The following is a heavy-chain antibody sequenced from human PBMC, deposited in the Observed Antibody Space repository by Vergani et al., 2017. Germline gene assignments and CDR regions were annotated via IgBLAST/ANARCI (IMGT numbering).Heavy chain of an antibody. Sequence: EVQLVESGGGLVQPGRSLRLSCAASGFTFDDYAMHWVRQAPGKGLEWVSGISWNSGSIGYADSVKGRFTISRDNAKNSLYLQMNSLRAEDMALYYCVRLPRGPWNFDLWGRGTLITVSS. CDR2: ISWNSGSI. J-gene: IGHJ2*01. V-gene: IGHV3-9*03. CDR1: GFTFDDYA. CDR3: VRLPRGPWNFDL.